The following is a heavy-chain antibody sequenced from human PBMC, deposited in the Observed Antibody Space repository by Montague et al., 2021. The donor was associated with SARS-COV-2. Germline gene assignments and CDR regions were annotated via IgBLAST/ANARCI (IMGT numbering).Heavy chain of an antibody. J-gene: IGHJ4*02. D-gene: IGHD3-3*01. Sequence: SLRLSCAASGFTFSSYAMSWVRQAPGKGLEWVSLIYSGGSSTYYVDSVKGRFTISRDNSKNTLYLQMNSLRAEDTAVYYCAKVKHVRYDFWSGYRGAYFDYWGQGTLVTVSS. CDR1: GFTFSSYA. CDR2: IYSGGSST. CDR3: AKVKHVRYDFWSGYRGAYFDY. V-gene: IGHV3-23*03.